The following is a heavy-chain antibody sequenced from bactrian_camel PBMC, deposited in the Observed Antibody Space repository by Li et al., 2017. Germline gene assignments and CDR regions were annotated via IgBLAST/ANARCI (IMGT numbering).Heavy chain of an antibody. D-gene: IGHD7*01. CDR2: IRTDGVT. V-gene: IGHV3S1*01. J-gene: IGHJ4*01. Sequence: HVQLVESGGASVQAGGSLRLSCAASGAASGFTYGEICMGWFRQAPGKEREGVATIRTDGVTRYDDSVKGRFTISKDKEKHILNLHMSSLKPDDTAMYYCAALCTDDVCQGDNRSRCAHWGQGTQVTVS. CDR3: AALCTDDVCQGDNRSRCAH. CDR1: GAASGFTYGEIC.